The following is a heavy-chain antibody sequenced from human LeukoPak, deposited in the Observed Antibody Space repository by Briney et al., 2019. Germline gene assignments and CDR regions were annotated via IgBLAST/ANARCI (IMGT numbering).Heavy chain of an antibody. V-gene: IGHV3-7*04. CDR1: GFTFSSYW. D-gene: IGHD3-9*01. CDR2: IKQDGSEK. J-gene: IGHJ6*03. Sequence: GGSLRLSCAASGFTFSSYWMSWVRQAPGKGLEWVAKIKQDGSEKYYVDSVKGRFTISRDNAKNSLCLQMNSLRAEDTAVYYCAKDGGEYYDILTGYYPRLYYMDVWGKGTTVTISS. CDR3: AKDGGEYYDILTGYYPRLYYMDV.